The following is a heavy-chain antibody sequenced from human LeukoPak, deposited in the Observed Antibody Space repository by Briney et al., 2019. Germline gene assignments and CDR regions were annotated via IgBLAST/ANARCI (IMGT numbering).Heavy chain of an antibody. D-gene: IGHD1-1*01. Sequence: SETLSLTCTVSGGSISTYYWSWIRQPPGKGLEWIGYIYYSGSTNYNPSLKSRITISVDTSRNQFSLSLSSVTAADTAVYYCARGTVQMGMGERYSDNGGQGTLVTVSP. CDR3: ARGTVQMGMGERYSDN. J-gene: IGHJ4*02. CDR1: GGSISTYY. V-gene: IGHV4-59*01. CDR2: IYYSGST.